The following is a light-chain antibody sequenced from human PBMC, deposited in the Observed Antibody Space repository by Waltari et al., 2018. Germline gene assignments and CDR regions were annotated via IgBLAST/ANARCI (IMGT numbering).Light chain of an antibody. J-gene: IGLJ2*01. CDR2: DVT. CDR3: SSYSDSSTHDVV. Sequence: QSALTQPASVSGSPGQSIRISCPGTTSAIGCYDYVSWYQQQPGKAPKLLIYDVTNRPSGISNRFSGSKSGDTASLTISGLQAEDEAEYYCSSYSDSSTHDVVFGGGTELTVL. V-gene: IGLV2-14*01. CDR1: TSAIGCYDY.